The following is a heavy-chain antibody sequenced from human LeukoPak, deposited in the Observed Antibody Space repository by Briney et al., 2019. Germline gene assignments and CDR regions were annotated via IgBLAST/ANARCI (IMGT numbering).Heavy chain of an antibody. CDR2: IIPIFGTA. D-gene: IGHD2-2*01. V-gene: IGHV1-69*05. J-gene: IGHJ6*03. CDR3: ASSGVVPAVQGYMDV. CDR1: GGTFSSYA. Sequence: SLKVSCKASGGTFSSYAISWVRQAPGQGLEWMGGIIPIFGTANYAQKFQGRVTITTDESTSTAYMELSSLRSEDTAVYYCASSGVVPAVQGYMDVWGKGTTVTVSS.